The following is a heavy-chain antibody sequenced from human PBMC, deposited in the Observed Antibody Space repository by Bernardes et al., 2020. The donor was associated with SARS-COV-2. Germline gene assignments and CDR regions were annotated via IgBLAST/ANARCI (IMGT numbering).Heavy chain of an antibody. D-gene: IGHD3-10*01. CDR1: GFTFSSYA. J-gene: IGHJ4*02. Sequence: GGSLRLSCAASGFTFSSYAMHWVRQAPGKGLEWVAVISYDGSNKYYADSVKGRFTISRDNLKNTLYVQMNGLSAEDTAVYYCARDSARPTLYGNFDYWGLGILVSVSS. CDR3: ARDSARPTLYGNFDY. V-gene: IGHV3-30*04. CDR2: ISYDGSNK.